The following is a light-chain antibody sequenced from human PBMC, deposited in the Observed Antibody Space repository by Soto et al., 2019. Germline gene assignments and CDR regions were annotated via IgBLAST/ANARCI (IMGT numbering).Light chain of an antibody. J-gene: IGKJ1*01. CDR2: EVS. CDR3: MQTNQLPVT. CDR1: QRPLHIDGKTY. Sequence: TPLAVSVTTGQPAAVSCRSSQRPLHIDGKTYFYWYLQRPGQPPRLLIYEVSNRFSGVPDRFSGSGSGTDFTLKISRVETDEVGLYLRMQTNQLPVTFAPGTKVDIK. V-gene: IGKV2D-29*01.